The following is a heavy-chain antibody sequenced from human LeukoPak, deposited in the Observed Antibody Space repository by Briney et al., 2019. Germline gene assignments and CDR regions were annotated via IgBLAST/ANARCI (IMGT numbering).Heavy chain of an antibody. Sequence: ASVKVSCKASGYTFTGYYMHWVRQAPGQGLEWMGWINPKSGGTKYAQKFQGRVTMTRDTSISTAYMELSSLRSDDTAVYYCVRFKTNGWYGLDYWGQGTLVTVSS. CDR2: INPKSGGT. V-gene: IGHV1-2*02. CDR3: VRFKTNGWYGLDY. CDR1: GYTFTGYY. D-gene: IGHD6-19*01. J-gene: IGHJ4*02.